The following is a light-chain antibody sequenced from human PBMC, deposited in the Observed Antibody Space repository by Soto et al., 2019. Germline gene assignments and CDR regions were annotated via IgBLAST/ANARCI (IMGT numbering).Light chain of an antibody. CDR2: TAS. J-gene: IGKJ1*01. CDR1: QSISNY. V-gene: IGKV1-39*01. CDR3: QQSSSTPWT. Sequence: INCRASQSISNYLNWYQQKPGKAPKLLIYTASSLQSGVPSRFSCSGSEAGIRVSISGLQPEQIGTSDCQQSSSTPWTFGPGTKVDIK.